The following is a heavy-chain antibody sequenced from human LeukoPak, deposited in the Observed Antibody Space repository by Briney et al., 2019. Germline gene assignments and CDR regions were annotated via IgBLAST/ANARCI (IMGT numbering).Heavy chain of an antibody. V-gene: IGHV3-23*01. CDR1: GFTFSSYA. D-gene: IGHD6-6*01. Sequence: GGSLRLSCAASGFTFSSYAMSWVRQVPGKGLEWVSVIGGSGDNTYYADSVKGRFTISRDNSKNMLYLQMNSLRAEDTAVYYCAKWKYSNSGIDDYWGQGTLVTVSS. CDR2: IGGSGDNT. CDR3: AKWKYSNSGIDDY. J-gene: IGHJ4*02.